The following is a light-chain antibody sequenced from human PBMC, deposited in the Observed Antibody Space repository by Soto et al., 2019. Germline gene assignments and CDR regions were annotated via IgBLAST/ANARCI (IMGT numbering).Light chain of an antibody. Sequence: DIVMTQSPDSLAVSLGERATINCKSSQSVLYSSNNKNYLAWYQRRPGQPPNLLIYWASTRESGVPDRFSGSGSGTDFTLTIGSLQAEDVAVYYCQQYYSTPLTFGGGTRVEIK. CDR1: QSVLYSSNNKNY. CDR3: QQYYSTPLT. CDR2: WAS. J-gene: IGKJ4*01. V-gene: IGKV4-1*01.